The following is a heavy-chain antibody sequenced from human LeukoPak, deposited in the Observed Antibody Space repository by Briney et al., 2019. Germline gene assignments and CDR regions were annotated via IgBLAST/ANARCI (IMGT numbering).Heavy chain of an antibody. CDR3: ATSFSYDSSGYYPLPFDY. CDR2: INPNSGDP. V-gene: IGHV1-2*02. CDR1: GYTFTAYH. Sequence: ASVKVSCKASGYTFTAYHLHWVRQAPGQGLEWMGWINPNSGDPNYAQNFQGRVTMTRDTSISTAYMELSSLRSDDTAVYYCATSFSYDSSGYYPLPFDYWGQGTLVTVSS. D-gene: IGHD3-22*01. J-gene: IGHJ4*02.